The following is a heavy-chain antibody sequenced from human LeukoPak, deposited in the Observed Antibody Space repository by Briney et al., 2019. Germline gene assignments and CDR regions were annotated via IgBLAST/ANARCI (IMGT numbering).Heavy chain of an antibody. CDR3: ARDLSDYGGNSHFDY. J-gene: IGHJ4*02. CDR1: GYIFTGYY. D-gene: IGHD4-23*01. Sequence: GASVKVSCKASGYIFTGYYMHWVRQAPGQGLEWMGWINPNSGGTNYAQKFQGRVTMTRDTSISTAYMELSRLRSDDTAVYYCARDLSDYGGNSHFDYWGQGTLVTVSS. CDR2: INPNSGGT. V-gene: IGHV1-2*02.